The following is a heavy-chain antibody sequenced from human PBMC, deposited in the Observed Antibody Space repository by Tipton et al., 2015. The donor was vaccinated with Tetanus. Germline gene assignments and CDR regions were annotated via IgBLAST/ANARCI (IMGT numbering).Heavy chain of an antibody. CDR1: GGSIRSGGYY. Sequence: GLVKPSQTLSLTCTVSGGSIRSGGYYWTWIRQHPERGLEWIGYIYYTGNTYYNPSLKSRVTISVDTSKNQFSLKLTSLTAADTAVYYCARRLIQNWFAPWGQGTLVTVSS. J-gene: IGHJ5*02. CDR3: ARRLIQNWFAP. V-gene: IGHV4-31*03. D-gene: IGHD2-8*01. CDR2: IYYTGNT.